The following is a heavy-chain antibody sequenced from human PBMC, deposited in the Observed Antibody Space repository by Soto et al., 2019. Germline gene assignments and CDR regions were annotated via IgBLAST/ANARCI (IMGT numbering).Heavy chain of an antibody. CDR1: GGSIGRSGFY. D-gene: IGHD2-15*01. CDR2: IYYNGNT. J-gene: IGHJ4*02. V-gene: IGHV4-31*03. CDR3: ARAVESHYFDL. Sequence: SETLSLTCTVSGGSIGRSGFYWSWIRQHPGKGLEWIGYIYYNGNTYYTPSLKSRVTISRDTSNNQFSLKLSSVTAADTAVYYCARAVESHYFDLWGQGTLVTVSS.